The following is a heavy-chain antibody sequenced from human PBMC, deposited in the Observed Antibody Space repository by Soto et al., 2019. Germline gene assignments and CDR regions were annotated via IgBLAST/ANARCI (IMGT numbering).Heavy chain of an antibody. J-gene: IGHJ6*03. CDR3: ARRAAGRVVPAAKGDYYYYMDV. D-gene: IGHD2-2*01. Sequence: ASVKVSCKASGYTFTSYDINWVRQATGQGLEWMGWMNPNSGNTGYAQKFQGRVTMTRNTSISTAYMELSSLRSEDTAVYYCARRAAGRVVPAAKGDYYYYMDVWGKGTTVTVSS. V-gene: IGHV1-8*01. CDR1: GYTFTSYD. CDR2: MNPNSGNT.